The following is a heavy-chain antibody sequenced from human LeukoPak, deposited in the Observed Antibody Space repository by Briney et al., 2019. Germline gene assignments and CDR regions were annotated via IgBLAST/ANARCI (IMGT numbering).Heavy chain of an antibody. Sequence: GGSLRLSCAASGFTFSSYSMTWVRQAPGKGLEWVSSISSSSSYIYYADSVKGRFTISRDNAKNSLYLQMNSLRAEDTAVYYCARVLSIAAAGNNWFDPWGQGTLVTVSS. D-gene: IGHD6-13*01. V-gene: IGHV3-21*01. CDR1: GFTFSSYS. CDR2: ISSSSSYI. CDR3: ARVLSIAAAGNNWFDP. J-gene: IGHJ5*02.